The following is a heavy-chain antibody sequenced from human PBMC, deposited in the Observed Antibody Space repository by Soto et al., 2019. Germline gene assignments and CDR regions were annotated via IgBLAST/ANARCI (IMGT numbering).Heavy chain of an antibody. CDR2: LYHTGST. D-gene: IGHD2-21*01. CDR3: ARDIPTCYPACVFDI. V-gene: IGHV4-59*01. J-gene: IGHJ3*02. Sequence: QVQLQESGPGLVKPSETLSVTCTVSGDSITSYNWNWIRQSPGKGLEWIGYLYHTGSTNSHPSFKSRVPISVDTSKNQFSLKLSSVTAADTAVYYFARDIPTCYPACVFDIWGQGTVVTVSS. CDR1: GDSITSYN.